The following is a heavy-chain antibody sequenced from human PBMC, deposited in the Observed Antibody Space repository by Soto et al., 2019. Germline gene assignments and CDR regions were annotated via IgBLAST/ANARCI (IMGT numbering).Heavy chain of an antibody. D-gene: IGHD6-19*01. CDR1: GFTFSSYA. CDR3: ARRGSGGYYDY. Sequence: EVQLLESGGGLVQPGGSLRLSCAASGFTFSSYAMRWVRQAPGKGLEWVSAISGSGGSTYYADSVKGRFTISRDNSKNTLYLQMSSLRAEDTAVSYCARRGSGGYYDYWGQGTLVIVSS. J-gene: IGHJ4*02. CDR2: ISGSGGST. V-gene: IGHV3-23*01.